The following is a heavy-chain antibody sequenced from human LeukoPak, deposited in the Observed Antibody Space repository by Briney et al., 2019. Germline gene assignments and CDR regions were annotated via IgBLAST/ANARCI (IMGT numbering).Heavy chain of an antibody. D-gene: IGHD3-10*01. CDR3: ATSTPRVYYYGSGSRHYYYYMDV. CDR2: INPNSGGT. Sequence: ASVKVSCKASGYTFTSYGISWVRQAPGQGLEWMGWINPNSGGTSYAQKFQGRVTMTRDTSISTAYMELSRLRSDDTAVYYCATSTPRVYYYGSGSRHYYYYMDVWGKGTTVTISS. J-gene: IGHJ6*03. CDR1: GYTFTSYG. V-gene: IGHV1-2*02.